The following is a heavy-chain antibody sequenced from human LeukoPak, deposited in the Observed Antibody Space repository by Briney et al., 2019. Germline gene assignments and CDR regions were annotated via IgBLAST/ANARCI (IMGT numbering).Heavy chain of an antibody. CDR2: INHSGST. D-gene: IGHD3-22*01. V-gene: IGHV4-34*01. Sequence: SETLSLTCAVYGGPFSGYYWSWIRQPPGKGLEWIGEINHSGSTNYNPSLKSRVTISVDTSKNQFSPKLSSVTAADTAVYYCARGYPGYDSTGYYIDYWGQGTLVTVSS. CDR3: ARGYPGYDSTGYYIDY. J-gene: IGHJ4*02. CDR1: GGPFSGYY.